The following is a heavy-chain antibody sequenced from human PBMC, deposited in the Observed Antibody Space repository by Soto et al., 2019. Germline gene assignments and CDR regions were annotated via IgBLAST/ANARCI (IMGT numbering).Heavy chain of an antibody. V-gene: IGHV4-61*01. CDR2: IYATGNS. Sequence: SETLSLTCNVSGVSVGSYNYYWSWVRQPPGKGLEWIGYIYATGNSNYNPSLKSQVTISADTSRNQFSLKLSSVTVADTAVYYCAGRTVDAATSGLDYWGQRALVTVSS. CDR3: AGRTVDAATSGLDY. CDR1: GVSVGSYNYY. J-gene: IGHJ4*01. D-gene: IGHD4-4*01.